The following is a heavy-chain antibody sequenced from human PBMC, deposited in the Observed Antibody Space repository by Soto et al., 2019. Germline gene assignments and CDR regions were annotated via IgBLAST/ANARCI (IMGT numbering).Heavy chain of an antibody. CDR3: ATVGYCSSTFCQTRYYYYGMDV. CDR2: ISRSGRDI. D-gene: IGHD2-2*03. Sequence: GGSLRLSCAASGFTFGDYSMNWVRQAPGKGLEWVSYISRSGRDIYYADSVKGRFTISRDNAKNSLFLQMNSLRAEDTAVYYCATVGYCSSTFCQTRYYYYGMDVWGQGTTVTVSS. CDR1: GFTFGDYS. J-gene: IGHJ6*02. V-gene: IGHV3-11*01.